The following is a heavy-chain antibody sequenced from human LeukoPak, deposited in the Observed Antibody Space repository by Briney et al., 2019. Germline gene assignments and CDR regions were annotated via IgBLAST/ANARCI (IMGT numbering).Heavy chain of an antibody. Sequence: SETLSLTCTVSGGSISSYYWSWIRQPPGKGLEWIGYIYYSGSTNYNPSLKSRVTISVDTSENQFSLKLSSVTAADTAVYYCASGRIYWSSATYYFDYWGQGTLVTVSS. D-gene: IGHD2-8*02. CDR3: ASGRIYWSSATYYFDY. V-gene: IGHV4-59*01. CDR1: GGSISSYY. CDR2: IYYSGST. J-gene: IGHJ4*02.